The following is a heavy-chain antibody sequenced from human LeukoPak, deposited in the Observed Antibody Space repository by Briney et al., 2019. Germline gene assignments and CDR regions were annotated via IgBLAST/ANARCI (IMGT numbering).Heavy chain of an antibody. CDR1: GGSFSGYY. V-gene: IGHV4-34*01. D-gene: IGHD2-8*01. CDR2: INHSGST. CDR3: ARVGYCTNGVCPNLFDY. J-gene: IGHJ4*02. Sequence: SETLSLTCAVYGGSFSGYYWSWIRQPPGKGLEWIGEINHSGSTNYNPPLKSRVTISVDTSKNQFSLKLNSVTAADTAVYYCARVGYCTNGVCPNLFDYWGQGTLVTVSS.